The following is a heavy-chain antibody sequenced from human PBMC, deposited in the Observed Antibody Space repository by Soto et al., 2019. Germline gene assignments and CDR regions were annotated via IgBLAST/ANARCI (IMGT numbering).Heavy chain of an antibody. D-gene: IGHD2-2*01. J-gene: IGHJ6*03. CDR3: ARDEVVVVPAAPYYYYMDV. Sequence: GGSLRLSCAASGFTFSSYGMHWVRQAPGKGLEWVAVIWYDGSNKYYADSVKGRFTISRDNSKNTLYLQMNSLRAEDTAVYYCARDEVVVVPAAPYYYYMDVWGKGTTVTVSS. CDR2: IWYDGSNK. V-gene: IGHV3-33*01. CDR1: GFTFSSYG.